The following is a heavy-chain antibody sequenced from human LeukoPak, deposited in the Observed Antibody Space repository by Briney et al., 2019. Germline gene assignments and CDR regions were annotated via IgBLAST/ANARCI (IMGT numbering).Heavy chain of an antibody. CDR2: ISGGSSTI. Sequence: GGSLRLSCEASGFTFSRYSVNWVRQAPGKGLEWVSYISGGSSTIYYADSVKGRFTVSRDNAKNSLYLQMNSLRTEDTAVYYCAKSPSSWKFDDWGQGTLVTVSS. J-gene: IGHJ4*02. V-gene: IGHV3-48*04. CDR3: AKSPSSWKFDD. D-gene: IGHD6-13*01. CDR1: GFTFSRYS.